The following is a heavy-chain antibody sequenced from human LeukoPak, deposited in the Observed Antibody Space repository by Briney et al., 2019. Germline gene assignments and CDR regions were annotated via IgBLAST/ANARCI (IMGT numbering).Heavy chain of an antibody. J-gene: IGHJ2*01. CDR1: GGSISSSSYS. D-gene: IGHD2-21*02. CDR3: ANVVVTAIPPRNWYFDL. Sequence: SETLSLTCTVSGGSISSSSYSWGWIRQPPGKGLEWIGTFYYSGSTYYNPSLKSRVTISVDTSSNQFSLKLSSVTAADTAVYYCANVVVTAIPPRNWYFDLWGRGTLVTVSS. V-gene: IGHV4-39*07. CDR2: FYYSGST.